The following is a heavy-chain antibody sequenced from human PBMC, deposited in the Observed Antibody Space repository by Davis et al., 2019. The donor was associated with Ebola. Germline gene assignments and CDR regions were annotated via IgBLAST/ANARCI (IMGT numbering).Heavy chain of an antibody. CDR3: ARGGSWDSSGPGGYYYGMDV. CDR1: GFTFSSYD. J-gene: IGHJ6*04. CDR2: IGTAGDP. D-gene: IGHD6-25*01. Sequence: PGGSLRLSCAASGFTFSSYDMRWVRQATGKGLEWASAIGTAGDPYYPGSVKGRFTISRDNTKNTLYLQMNSLRAEDTALYYCARGGSWDSSGPGGYYYGMDVWGKGTTVTVSS. V-gene: IGHV3-13*05.